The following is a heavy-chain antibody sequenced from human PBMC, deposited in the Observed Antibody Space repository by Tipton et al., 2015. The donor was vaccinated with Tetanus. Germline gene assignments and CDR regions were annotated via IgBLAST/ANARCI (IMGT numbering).Heavy chain of an antibody. Sequence: SLRLSCAASGFIFSSYGIHWVRQAPGKGLELVAVSWYDGTDQYYADSVKGRFTLSRDNSKNTLYLEMNSLRAEDTALYYCAREAECSGGSCFSGDFDNWGQGTQVTVSS. J-gene: IGHJ4*02. CDR1: GFIFSSYG. CDR3: AREAECSGGSCFSGDFDN. V-gene: IGHV3-33*01. D-gene: IGHD2-15*01. CDR2: SWYDGTDQ.